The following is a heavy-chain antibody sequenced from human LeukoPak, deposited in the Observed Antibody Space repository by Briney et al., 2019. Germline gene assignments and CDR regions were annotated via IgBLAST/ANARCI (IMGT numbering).Heavy chain of an antibody. CDR1: GGSISSSSYY. CDR2: IYYSGST. Sequence: PSETLSLTCTVSGGSISSSSYYWGWIRQPPGKGLEWIGSIYYSGSTYYNPSLKSRVTISVDTSKNQFSLKLSSVTAADTAVYYCAKHPPPPYSFDYWAQGPLVPVSS. J-gene: IGHJ4*02. CDR3: AKHPPPPYSFDY. V-gene: IGHV4-39*01.